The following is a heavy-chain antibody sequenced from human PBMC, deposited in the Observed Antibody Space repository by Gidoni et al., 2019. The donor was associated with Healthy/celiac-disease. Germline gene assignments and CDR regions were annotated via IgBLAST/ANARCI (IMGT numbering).Heavy chain of an antibody. Sequence: EVQLVESGGGLVQPGRSLRLSCTASGFTFGDYAMSWVRQAPGKGLEWVGFIRSKAYGGTTEYAASVKGRVTISRDDSKSIAYLQMNSMKTEDTAVYYCTRGLQYYYDSSGSKGAFDIWGQGTMVTVSS. J-gene: IGHJ3*02. D-gene: IGHD3-22*01. CDR3: TRGLQYYYDSSGSKGAFDI. CDR2: IRSKAYGGTT. V-gene: IGHV3-49*04. CDR1: GFTFGDYA.